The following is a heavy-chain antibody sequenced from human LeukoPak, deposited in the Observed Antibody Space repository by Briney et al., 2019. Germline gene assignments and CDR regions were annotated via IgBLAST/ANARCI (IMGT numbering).Heavy chain of an antibody. CDR2: IYYSGST. CDR1: GGSISSSSYY. D-gene: IGHD3-22*01. J-gene: IGHJ3*02. CDR3: ARHVVTRLGYYDNSGYPTTDAFDI. Sequence: SETLSLTCTVSGGSISSSSYYWGWIRQPPGKGLEWIGSIYYSGSTYYNPSLKSRVTISVDTSKNQFSLKLSSVTAADTAVYYCARHVVTRLGYYDNSGYPTTDAFDIWGQGTMVTVSS. V-gene: IGHV4-39*01.